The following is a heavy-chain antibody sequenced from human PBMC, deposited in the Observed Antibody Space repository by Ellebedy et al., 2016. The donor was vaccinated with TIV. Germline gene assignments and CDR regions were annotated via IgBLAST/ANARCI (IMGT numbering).Heavy chain of an antibody. CDR2: INGGNA. J-gene: IGHJ4*02. CDR3: AKDHPSFGWPVFHY. CDR1: GFTLSRFA. V-gene: IGHV3-23*01. Sequence: GESLKISXAASGFTLSRFAMSWVRQAPGKGLEWVSSINGGNAYYSDSVKGRFTISRDTSKNTMSLQMSSLRTDDTAVYYCAKDHPSFGWPVFHYWGQGTLVSVSS. D-gene: IGHD6-19*01.